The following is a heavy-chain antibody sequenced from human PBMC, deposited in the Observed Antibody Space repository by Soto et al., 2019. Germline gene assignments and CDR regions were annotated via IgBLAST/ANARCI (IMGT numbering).Heavy chain of an antibody. J-gene: IGHJ4*02. CDR1: GFTFSGDG. Sequence: EVQLVESGGGLVQPGGSLSLSCAVSGFTFSGDGMHWVRQAAGKGLVWVARINMDGSSTNYADSVKGRFTISRDNAKNAFYLQMNRLRVDDTAVYYWARGPRGLYHHDYWGQGALVTVSS. CDR2: INMDGSST. D-gene: IGHD1-26*01. V-gene: IGHV3-74*01. CDR3: ARGPRGLYHHDY.